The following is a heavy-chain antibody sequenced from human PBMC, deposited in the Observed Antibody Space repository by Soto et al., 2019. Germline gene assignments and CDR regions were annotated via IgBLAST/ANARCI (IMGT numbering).Heavy chain of an antibody. V-gene: IGHV4-38-2*01. Sequence: SETLSLTCAFSGYSISSGYDWGLIRQPPGKGLGWIGSIYHSGSTYYNPSLKSRVTISVDTSKNQFSLKLSSVTAADTAVYYCARMGLKYYFDYWGQGTLVTVSS. J-gene: IGHJ4*02. CDR1: GYSISSGYD. CDR2: IYHSGST. D-gene: IGHD3-16*01. CDR3: ARMGLKYYFDY.